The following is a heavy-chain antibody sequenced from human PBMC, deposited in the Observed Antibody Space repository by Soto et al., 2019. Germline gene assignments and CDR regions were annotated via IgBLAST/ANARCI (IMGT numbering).Heavy chain of an antibody. J-gene: IGHJ4*02. CDR1: GPTFSSYT. CDR3: GRSITIFGVVIQFDY. CDR2: IIPILGIA. V-gene: IGHV1-69*02. Sequence: SLKVSCKPSGPTFSSYTILWVRQAPGQGHERLGTIIPILGIANYAQKVQGRDTITADKSTTTAHPALRSLTHAGTAADYLGRSITIFGVVIQFDYWGQATLVTVS. D-gene: IGHD3-3*01.